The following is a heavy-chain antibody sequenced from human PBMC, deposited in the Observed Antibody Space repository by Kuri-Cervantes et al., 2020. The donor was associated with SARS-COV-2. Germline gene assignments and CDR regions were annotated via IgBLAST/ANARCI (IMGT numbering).Heavy chain of an antibody. V-gene: IGHV4-34*01. J-gene: IGHJ5*02. CDR2: INHSGGT. Sequence: ESLSLTCAPSRASFNNYYWSWIRQPQGKGLEWIGEINHSGGTNHNPSLKSRVIISADTSKNQFSLKMRSVTAADTAVYYCARTQGVAARRGDHNWFEPRGRGTLVTVSS. CDR3: ARTQGVAARRGDHNWFEP. D-gene: IGHD6-6*01. CDR1: RASFNNYY.